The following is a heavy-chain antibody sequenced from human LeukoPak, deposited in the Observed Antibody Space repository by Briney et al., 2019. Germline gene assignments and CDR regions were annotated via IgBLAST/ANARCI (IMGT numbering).Heavy chain of an antibody. Sequence: PGGSLRLSCAASGFTFDDYAMHWVRQAPGKGLEWVSFISWDGGSTYYADSVKGRFTISRDNSKNSLYLQMNSLRAEDTALYYCAREWVVAATGYFDYWGQGTLVTVSS. CDR2: ISWDGGST. CDR3: AREWVVAATGYFDY. D-gene: IGHD2-15*01. V-gene: IGHV3-43D*04. J-gene: IGHJ4*02. CDR1: GFTFDDYA.